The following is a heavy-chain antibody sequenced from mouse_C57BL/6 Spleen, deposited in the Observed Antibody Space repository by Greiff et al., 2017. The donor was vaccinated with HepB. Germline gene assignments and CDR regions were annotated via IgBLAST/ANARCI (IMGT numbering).Heavy chain of an antibody. D-gene: IGHD3-2*02. CDR3: ARRLDSSGYYFDY. CDR1: GFTFSSYG. Sequence: EVQVVESGGDLVKPGGSLKLSCAASGFTFSSYGMSWVRQTPDKRLEWVATISSGGSYTYYPDSVKGRFTISRDNAKNTLYLQMSSLKSEDTAMYYCARRLDSSGYYFDYWGQGTTLTVSS. CDR2: ISSGGSYT. J-gene: IGHJ2*01. V-gene: IGHV5-6*01.